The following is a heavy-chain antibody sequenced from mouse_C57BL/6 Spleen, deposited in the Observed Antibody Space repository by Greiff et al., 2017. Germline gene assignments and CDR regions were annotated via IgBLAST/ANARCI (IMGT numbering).Heavy chain of an antibody. V-gene: IGHV1-80*01. CDR3: ARAITTVVDPYAMDY. CDR1: GYAFSSYW. Sequence: VQLQQSGAELVKPGASLKISCKASGYAFSSYWMNWVKQRPGKGLEWIGRIYPGDGDTNYNGKFKGKATLTADKSSSTAYMQLISLTSEDSAVYFCARAITTVVDPYAMDYWGQGTSVTVSS. J-gene: IGHJ4*01. CDR2: IYPGDGDT. D-gene: IGHD1-1*01.